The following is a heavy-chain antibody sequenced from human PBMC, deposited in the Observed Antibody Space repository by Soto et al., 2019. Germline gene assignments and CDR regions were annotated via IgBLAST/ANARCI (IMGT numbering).Heavy chain of an antibody. J-gene: IGHJ5*02. D-gene: IGHD6-6*01. CDR1: GGSISSYY. V-gene: IGHV4-59*01. CDR2: IYYSGST. CDR3: ARSYSSCPGCYS. Sequence: SETLSLTCTVSGGSISSYYWSWIRQPPGKGLEWIGYIYYSGSTNYNPSLKSRVTISVDTSKNQFSLKLSSVTAADTAVYYCARSYSSCPGCYSWGQGTLVTVSS.